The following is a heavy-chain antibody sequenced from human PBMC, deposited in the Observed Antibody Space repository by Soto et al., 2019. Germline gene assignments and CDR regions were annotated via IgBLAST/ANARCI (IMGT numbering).Heavy chain of an antibody. CDR3: ARGPGKYYYDSSGYYSGAFDI. J-gene: IGHJ3*02. CDR2: IYYSGST. Sequence: NPSETLSLTCTVSGGSISSGGYYWSWIRQHPGKGLEWIGYIYYSGSTYYNPSLKSRVTISVDTSKNQFSLKLSSVTAADTAVYYCARGPGKYYYDSSGYYSGAFDIWGQGTMVTVSS. D-gene: IGHD3-22*01. CDR1: GGSISSGGYY. V-gene: IGHV4-31*03.